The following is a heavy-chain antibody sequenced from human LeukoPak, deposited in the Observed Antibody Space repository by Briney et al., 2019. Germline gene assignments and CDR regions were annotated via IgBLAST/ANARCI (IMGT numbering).Heavy chain of an antibody. Sequence: AGGSLRLSCAASGFILTSYTMNWVRQAPGKGLEWVSSISSSSSYIYYADSVKGRFTISRDNAKNSLYLQMNSLRAEDTAVYYCARDIQLRYFDWPRSYFDYWGQGTLVTVSS. J-gene: IGHJ4*02. CDR1: GFILTSYT. CDR2: ISSSSSYI. CDR3: ARDIQLRYFDWPRSYFDY. D-gene: IGHD3-9*01. V-gene: IGHV3-21*01.